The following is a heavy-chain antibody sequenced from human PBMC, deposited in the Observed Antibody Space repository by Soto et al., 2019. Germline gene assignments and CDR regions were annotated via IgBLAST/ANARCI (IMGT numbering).Heavy chain of an antibody. J-gene: IGHJ4*01. D-gene: IGHD1-20*01. V-gene: IGHV3-11*04. CDR3: AKAPMVTGTKTYYFDY. Sequence: GGSLRLSCAASGFTFSDYYMNWIRQAPGKGLEWVSYIGSSGYTTYYSDSVKGRFTILRDNAKNSLYLQMDSLRPEDRAVYYCAKAPMVTGTKTYYFDYWGHGTLVTVSS. CDR2: IGSSGYTT. CDR1: GFTFSDYY.